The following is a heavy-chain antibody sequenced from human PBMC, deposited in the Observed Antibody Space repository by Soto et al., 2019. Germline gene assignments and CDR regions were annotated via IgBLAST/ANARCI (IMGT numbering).Heavy chain of an antibody. D-gene: IGHD6-13*01. J-gene: IGHJ4*02. CDR1: GFTFSSYA. V-gene: IGHV3-30-3*01. CDR3: ARDPDTYSSSWYFDY. Sequence: QLGGSLRLSCAASGFTFSSYAMHWVRQAPGKGLEWVAVISYDGSNKYYADSVKGRFTISRDNSKHTLYLQMNSLRAEDTAVYYCARDPDTYSSSWYFDYGGQGPLVTVSS. CDR2: ISYDGSNK.